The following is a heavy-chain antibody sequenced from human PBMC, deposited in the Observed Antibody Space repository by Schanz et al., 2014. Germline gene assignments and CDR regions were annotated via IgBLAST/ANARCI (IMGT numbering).Heavy chain of an antibody. V-gene: IGHV3-64*01. J-gene: IGHJ4*02. CDR1: GFTLSNYA. CDR2: LSANGDST. Sequence: EVQLVESGGGWVQPGGSLRLSCAAPGFTLSNYAMHWVRQTPDKGLEWVSGLSANGDSTFYSSSVKGRFTISRDISKNTLYLQMGSLRAEDVAVYYCARKSLVSAHYDSWGQGTLXTVSS. CDR3: ARKSLVSAHYDS. D-gene: IGHD2-21*01.